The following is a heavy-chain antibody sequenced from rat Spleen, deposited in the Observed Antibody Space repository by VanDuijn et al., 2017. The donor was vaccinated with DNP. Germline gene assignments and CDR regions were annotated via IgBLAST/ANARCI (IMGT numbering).Heavy chain of an antibody. V-gene: IGHV5-22*01. Sequence: EVQLVESGGGLVQPGRSLKLSYAASGFTFSDYYMAWVRQAPTKGLEWVAYIRYDGGRTYNGDSVKGRFTISRDIAKNTLYLQVNSLRSEDTATYYCARHVLPLRVWDYWGQGAMVTVSS. D-gene: IGHD1-4*01. CDR3: ARHVLPLRVWDY. CDR1: GFTFSDYY. J-gene: IGHJ2*01. CDR2: IRYDGGRT.